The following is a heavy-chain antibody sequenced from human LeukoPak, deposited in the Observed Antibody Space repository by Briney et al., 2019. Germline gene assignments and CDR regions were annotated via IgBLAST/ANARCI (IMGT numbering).Heavy chain of an antibody. D-gene: IGHD1-14*01. J-gene: IGHJ4*02. Sequence: SETLSLTCSVSGGSITSHYWGWIRQPPGKGLEWIGYAFYSGTTNYNPSLKSRVTISVDTSKNQFSLKLNSVTAADTAVYYCARTPGNTLDYWGQGTLVSVSS. CDR2: AFYSGTT. V-gene: IGHV4-59*11. CDR1: GGSITSHY. CDR3: ARTPGNTLDY.